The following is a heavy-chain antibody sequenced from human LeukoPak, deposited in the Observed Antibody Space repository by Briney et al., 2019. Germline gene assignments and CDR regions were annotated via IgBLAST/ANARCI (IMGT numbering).Heavy chain of an antibody. J-gene: IGHJ6*04. CDR1: GFTFSSSW. Sequence: GGSLRLSCAASGFTFSSSWMHWVRQAPGKGLVWVSRITRDGSSTTYADSVKGRFTTSRDNAKNTPYLQMDSLRDDDTAVYYCARDPGYESWSPFWGGMDVWGNGTTVIVSS. V-gene: IGHV3-74*01. D-gene: IGHD3-16*01. CDR2: ITRDGSST. CDR3: ARDPGYESWSPFWGGMDV.